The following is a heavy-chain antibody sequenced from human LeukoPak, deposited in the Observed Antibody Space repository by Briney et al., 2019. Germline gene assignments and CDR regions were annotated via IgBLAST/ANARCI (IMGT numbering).Heavy chain of an antibody. D-gene: IGHD1-1*01. J-gene: IGHJ4*02. CDR2: INPNSGGT. CDR1: GYIFTGYY. CDR3: ATTYSTVFDY. Sequence: ASVKVSCKASGYIFTGYYMHWVRQAPGQGLEWVGQINPNSGGTNYAQKFQGRVTMTRDTSISTAYMELSSLMSDDTAVYYCATTYSTVFDYWGQGTLVTVSS. V-gene: IGHV1-2*06.